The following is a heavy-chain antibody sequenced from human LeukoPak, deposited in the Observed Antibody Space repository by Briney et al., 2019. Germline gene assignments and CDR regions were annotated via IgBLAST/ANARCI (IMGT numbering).Heavy chain of an antibody. CDR2: ISSGSRTI. V-gene: IGHV3-48*01. Sequence: GGSLRLSCAASGLTFGSYSMNWVRQAPGKGLERISYISSGSRTIYYADSVEGRLTVSRDTAKNSLYLQMRSLRAEDTAVYYCARESITGHRDFDYWGQGTLVTVSS. CDR1: GLTFGSYS. CDR3: ARESITGHRDFDY. D-gene: IGHD1-20*01. J-gene: IGHJ4*02.